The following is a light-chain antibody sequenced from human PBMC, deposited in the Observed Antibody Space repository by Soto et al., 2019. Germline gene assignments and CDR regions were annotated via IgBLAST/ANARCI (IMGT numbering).Light chain of an antibody. CDR1: SSNIGSNS. J-gene: IGLJ1*01. CDR2: RNN. V-gene: IGLV1-47*01. Sequence: QSVLTQPPSASGTPGQRVTISCSGSSSNIGSNSVYWYQQFPGAAPKLLIYRNNERPSGVPDRFSGSKSGTSASLAISGLRSEDEADYYCAAWDDSLSGYVFGIGTKVNVL. CDR3: AAWDDSLSGYV.